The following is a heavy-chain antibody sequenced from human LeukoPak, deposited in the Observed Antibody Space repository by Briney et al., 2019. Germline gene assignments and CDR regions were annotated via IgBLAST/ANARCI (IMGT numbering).Heavy chain of an antibody. Sequence: PSQTLSLTCTVSGNSISSGDNYWSWIRQPAGKGLEWIGYIYYSGSTNYNPSLKSRVTISVDTSKNQFSLKLSSVTAADTAVYYCARGPRDYGDNQYFQHWGQGTLVTVSS. CDR2: IYYSGST. J-gene: IGHJ1*01. V-gene: IGHV4-61*10. CDR1: GNSISSGDNY. D-gene: IGHD4-17*01. CDR3: ARGPRDYGDNQYFQH.